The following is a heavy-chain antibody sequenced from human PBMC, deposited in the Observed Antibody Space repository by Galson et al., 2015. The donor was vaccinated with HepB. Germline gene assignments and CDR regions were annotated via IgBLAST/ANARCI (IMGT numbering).Heavy chain of an antibody. Sequence: SLRLSCAASGFTFNTYTMHWVRQAPGKGLEWVATISSAGTTQYYADSVRGRFTISGDNSQNILDLQMNTLRREDTAVYYCARDAMGRGSGSYSAFDYWGQGTLVTVSS. J-gene: IGHJ4*02. V-gene: IGHV3-30-3*01. CDR3: ARDAMGRGSGSYSAFDY. CDR2: ISSAGTTQ. CDR1: GFTFNTYT. D-gene: IGHD1-26*01.